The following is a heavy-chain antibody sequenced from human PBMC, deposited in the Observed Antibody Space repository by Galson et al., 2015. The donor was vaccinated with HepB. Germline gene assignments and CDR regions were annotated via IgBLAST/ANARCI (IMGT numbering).Heavy chain of an antibody. CDR3: ARSLAGNYYYGMDV. J-gene: IGHJ6*02. CDR2: ISSSSSYI. V-gene: IGHV3-21*01. Sequence: SLRLSCAASGFTFSSYSMNWVRQAPGKGLEWVSSISSSSSYIYYADPVKGRFTIPRDNAKNSLYLKMNSLRAEDTAVYYCARSLAGNYYYGMDVWGQGTTVTVSS. CDR1: GFTFSSYS.